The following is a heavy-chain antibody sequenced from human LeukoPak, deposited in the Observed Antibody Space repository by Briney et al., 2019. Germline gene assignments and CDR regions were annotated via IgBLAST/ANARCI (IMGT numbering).Heavy chain of an antibody. Sequence: GESLKISCKGSGYSFTSYWIGWVRQMPGKGLEWMGIIYPGDSDTRYSPSFQGQVTISADKSISTAYLQWSSLKASDTAMYYCARFTGIAAAGTDPPYYYYGMDVWGQGTTVTVSS. CDR2: IYPGDSDT. V-gene: IGHV5-51*01. D-gene: IGHD6-13*01. J-gene: IGHJ6*02. CDR1: GYSFTSYW. CDR3: ARFTGIAAAGTDPPYYYYGMDV.